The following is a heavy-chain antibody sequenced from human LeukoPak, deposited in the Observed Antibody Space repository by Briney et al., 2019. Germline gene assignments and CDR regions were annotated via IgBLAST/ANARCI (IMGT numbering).Heavy chain of an antibody. D-gene: IGHD6-13*01. Sequence: SETLSLICTVSGGSISSYYWNWIRQPAGKGLEWVGRVYFSGYTKYNPSLKSRLTMSVDASKNQFSLKLSSVAAADTAVYYCARDLGQQLAADWFDPWGQGTLVTVSS. J-gene: IGHJ5*02. CDR1: GGSISSYY. CDR3: ARDLGQQLAADWFDP. V-gene: IGHV4-4*07. CDR2: VYFSGYT.